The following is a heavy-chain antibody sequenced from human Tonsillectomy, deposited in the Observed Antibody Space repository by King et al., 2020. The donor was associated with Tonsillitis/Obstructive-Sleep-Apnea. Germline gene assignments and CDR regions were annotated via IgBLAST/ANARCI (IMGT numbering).Heavy chain of an antibody. V-gene: IGHV3-73*01. D-gene: IGHD4/OR15-4a*01. Sequence: VQLVQSGGGVVQPGGSLKLSCAASGFTFSYSAMHWVRQASGTGLEWVGRIRNTANNYATAYTASVKGRFTISRDDSKNTVYLQMHSLKTEDTAVYYCARPITYSANSLHIWGQGTLVLVS. J-gene: IGHJ1*01. CDR1: GFTFSYSA. CDR3: ARPITYSANSLHI. CDR2: IRNTANNYAT.